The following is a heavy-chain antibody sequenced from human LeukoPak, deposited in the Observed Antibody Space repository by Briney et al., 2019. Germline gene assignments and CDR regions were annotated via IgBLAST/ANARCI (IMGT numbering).Heavy chain of an antibody. J-gene: IGHJ3*01. Sequence: PGGSLRLLCAVSGFTESSKCESWVRQAPGKGLEWVSVIYSGGSTYYADSVKGRFTISRDISKNTLYLQMNSLRAEDTAVYYCARDDYGDSIDDAFDCLLQGTMVTVSS. CDR2: IYSGGST. CDR3: ARDDYGDSIDDAFDC. D-gene: IGHD4-17*01. CDR1: GFTESSKC. V-gene: IGHV3-66*01.